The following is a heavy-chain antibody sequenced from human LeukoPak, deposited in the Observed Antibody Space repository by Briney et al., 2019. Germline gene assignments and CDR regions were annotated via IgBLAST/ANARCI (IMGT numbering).Heavy chain of an antibody. J-gene: IGHJ6*02. CDR1: GGSISSGDYY. V-gene: IGHV4-30-4*01. Sequence: PSETLSLTCTVSGGSISSGDYYWSWIRQPPGKGLEWIGYIYYSGSTYYNPSLKSRVTISVDTSKNQFFLKLSSVTAADTAVYYCARDLSTDSNYAYGMDVWGQGTTVTVSS. CDR3: ARDLSTDSNYAYGMDV. CDR2: IYYSGST. D-gene: IGHD4-11*01.